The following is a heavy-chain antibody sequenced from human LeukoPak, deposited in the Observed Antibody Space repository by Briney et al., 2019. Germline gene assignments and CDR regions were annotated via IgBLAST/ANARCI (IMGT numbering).Heavy chain of an antibody. CDR3: AKNGRVITVGHHDY. CDR2: ISGSGGST. CDR1: GFTFRGYA. Sequence: GGSLRLSCAASGFTFRGYAMSWFRQAQGKGLEWVSAISGSGGSTYYADSVKGRFTISRDNSKNTLYLQMNSLRAEDTAVYYCAKNGRVITVGHHDYWGQGTLVTVSS. V-gene: IGHV3-23*01. D-gene: IGHD3-22*01. J-gene: IGHJ4*02.